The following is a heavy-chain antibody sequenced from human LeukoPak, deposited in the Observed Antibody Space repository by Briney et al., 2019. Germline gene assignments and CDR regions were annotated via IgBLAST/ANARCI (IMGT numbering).Heavy chain of an antibody. V-gene: IGHV3-53*01. CDR3: ARGHVVGATDYFDY. CDR1: GFTVSNHY. D-gene: IGHD1-26*01. Sequence: GGSLRLSCAASGFTVSNHYMNWVRQAPGKGLEWVPVIYSGGGTHYTDSVKGRFTISRDNSKNTLFLQMNNLRAEDTALYYCARGHVVGATDYFDYWGQGTPVTVAS. CDR2: IYSGGGT. J-gene: IGHJ4*02.